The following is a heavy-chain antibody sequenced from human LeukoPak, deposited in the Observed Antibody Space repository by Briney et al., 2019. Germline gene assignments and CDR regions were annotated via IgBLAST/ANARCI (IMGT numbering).Heavy chain of an antibody. CDR2: INPSGGST. CDR1: GYTFTSYY. D-gene: IGHD4-23*01. V-gene: IGHV1-46*01. Sequence: ASVKVSCKASGYTFTSYYMHWVRQAPGQGLEWMGIINPSGGSTSYAQKFQGRVTMTRDTSTSTVYVELSSLRSEDTAVYYCARYVVGGGLDPWGQGTLVTVSS. CDR3: ARYVVGGGLDP. J-gene: IGHJ5*02.